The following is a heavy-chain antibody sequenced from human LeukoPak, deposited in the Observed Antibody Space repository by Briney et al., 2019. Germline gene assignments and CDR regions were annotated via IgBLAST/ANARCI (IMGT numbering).Heavy chain of an antibody. V-gene: IGHV1-2*02. CDR1: GYTFTGYY. CDR3: AREIENGSGSYYYYYGMDV. Sequence: GASVKVSCKASGYTFTGYYMHWVRQASGQGLEWMGWINPNSGGTNYAQKFQGRVTMTRDTSISTAYMELSRLRSDDTAVYYCAREIENGSGSYYYYYGMDVWGQGTTVTVSS. D-gene: IGHD3-10*01. CDR2: INPNSGGT. J-gene: IGHJ6*02.